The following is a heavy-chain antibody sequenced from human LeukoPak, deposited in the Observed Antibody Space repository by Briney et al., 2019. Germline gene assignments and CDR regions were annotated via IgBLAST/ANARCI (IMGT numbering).Heavy chain of an antibody. CDR2: ISGSGDRT. CDR3: AKLFRGVVVPYFDS. Sequence: GGSLRLSCAASGFTFITYGMSRVRQAPGKGLEWVSAISGSGDRTYYADSVKGRFTVSRDISKNTLFLQLNSLRAEDTAVYYCAKLFRGVVVPYFDSWGQGTLVTVSS. D-gene: IGHD3-16*02. CDR1: GFTFITYG. J-gene: IGHJ4*02. V-gene: IGHV3-23*01.